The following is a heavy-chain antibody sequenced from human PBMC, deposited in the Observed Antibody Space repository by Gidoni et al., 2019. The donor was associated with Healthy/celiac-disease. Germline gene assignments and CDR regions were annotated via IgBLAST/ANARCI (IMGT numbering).Heavy chain of an antibody. V-gene: IGHV3-33*01. CDR3: ARDRQQLLNYYYYYYGMDI. D-gene: IGHD6-13*01. CDR1: GFTFSRYG. CDR2: IWYDGSNK. Sequence: QVQLVESGGGVVQPGRSLRLSCAASGFTFSRYGMHWVRQAPGKGLEWVAVIWYDGSNKYYADPVKGRFTISRDNSKNTLYLQMNSLRAEDTAVYYCARDRQQLLNYYYYYYGMDIWGQGTTVTVSS. J-gene: IGHJ6*02.